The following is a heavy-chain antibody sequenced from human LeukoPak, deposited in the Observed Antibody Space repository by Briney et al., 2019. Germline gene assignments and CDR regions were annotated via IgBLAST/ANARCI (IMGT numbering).Heavy chain of an antibody. CDR3: AQGDSYNYFNY. Sequence: PGGSLRLSCAASGFTVSSSYMSWVRQAPGKGLEWVSVIYSGGSTYYADSVKGRFTISRDNSKNTLYLQMNSLRAEDTAVYYCAQGDSYNYFNYWGQGTLVTVSS. D-gene: IGHD5-24*01. CDR1: GFTVSSSY. CDR2: IYSGGST. J-gene: IGHJ4*02. V-gene: IGHV3-53*01.